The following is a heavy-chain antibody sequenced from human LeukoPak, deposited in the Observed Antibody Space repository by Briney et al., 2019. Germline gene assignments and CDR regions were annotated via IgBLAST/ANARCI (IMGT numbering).Heavy chain of an antibody. CDR3: ARERTPYCTNGVCYERFDAFDI. Sequence: KPSQTLSLTCTVSGGSISSGSYFWSWIRQPAGKGLEWIGRIYTSGSTNYNPSLRSRVTISVDTSKIQFSLKLSFVTAADTAVYYCARERTPYCTNGVCYERFDAFDIWGQGTMVTVSS. CDR2: IYTSGST. J-gene: IGHJ3*02. V-gene: IGHV4-61*02. CDR1: GGSISSGSYF. D-gene: IGHD2-8*01.